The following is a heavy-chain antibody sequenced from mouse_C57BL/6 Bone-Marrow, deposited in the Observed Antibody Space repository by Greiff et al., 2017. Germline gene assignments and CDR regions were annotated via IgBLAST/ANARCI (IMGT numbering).Heavy chain of an antibody. CDR1: GYTFTDYY. CDR3: ARYGGNYEGVYY. Sequence: VQLQQSGPELVKPGASVKISCKASGYTFTDYYMNWVKQSHGKSLEWIGDINPNNGGTSYNQQFKGKATLTVDKSSSTAYMELRSLTSEDSAVYYCARYGGNYEGVYYWGQGTSVTVSS. D-gene: IGHD1-1*02. V-gene: IGHV1-26*01. CDR2: INPNNGGT. J-gene: IGHJ4*01.